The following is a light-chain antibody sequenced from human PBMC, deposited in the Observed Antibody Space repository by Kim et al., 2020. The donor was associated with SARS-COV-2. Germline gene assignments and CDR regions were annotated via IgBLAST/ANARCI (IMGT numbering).Light chain of an antibody. Sequence: SSELTQDPAVSVALGQTVRITCQGDSLRSYYASWYQQKPGQAPVLVIYGKNNRPSGIPDRFSGSSSGNTASLTITGAQAEDEADYYCNSRDSSGNHLGWV. CDR1: SLRSYY. J-gene: IGLJ3*02. CDR2: GKN. CDR3: NSRDSSGNHLGWV. V-gene: IGLV3-19*01.